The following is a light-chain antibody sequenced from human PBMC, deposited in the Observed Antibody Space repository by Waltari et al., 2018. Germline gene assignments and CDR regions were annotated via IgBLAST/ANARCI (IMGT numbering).Light chain of an antibody. V-gene: IGKV3-20*01. J-gene: IGKJ1*01. CDR3: QQYGSSPPWT. Sequence: EIVLTQSPGTLSLSPGERATLSCRASQRVSSSYLAWYQQKPGQAPRPLIYGASSRATGIPDRFSGSGSGTDFTLTISRLEPEDFAVYYCQQYGSSPPWTFGQGTKVEIK. CDR2: GAS. CDR1: QRVSSSY.